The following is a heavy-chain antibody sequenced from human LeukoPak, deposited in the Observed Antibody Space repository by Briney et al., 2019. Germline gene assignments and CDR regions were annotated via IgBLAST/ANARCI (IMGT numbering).Heavy chain of an antibody. D-gene: IGHD2-2*01. CDR1: GYIFTAYF. Sequence: GASVKVSCKASGYIFTAYFIHGVRQAPGQGLEWMGWINPNNGDTKYAQKFQGRITMTRDSSLSTAYMELSSLRSDDTAVYYCVRDGYCSRSNCLWAGWFDPWGQGTLLTVSS. J-gene: IGHJ5*02. CDR2: INPNNGDT. CDR3: VRDGYCSRSNCLWAGWFDP. V-gene: IGHV1-2*02.